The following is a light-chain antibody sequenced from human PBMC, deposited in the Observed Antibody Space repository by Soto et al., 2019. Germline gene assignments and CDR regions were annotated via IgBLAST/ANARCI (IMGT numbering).Light chain of an antibody. CDR3: QQYNDNWT. CDR1: QSIRSW. J-gene: IGKJ1*01. CDR2: KAS. V-gene: IGKV1-5*03. Sequence: IQMTQSPSTLSASVGDRFTITCRASQSIRSWLAWYQQKPGTAPKLLIYKASTLQSGVPARFSGSGSGTEFTLTISSLQPDDSATYYCQQYNDNWTFGQGTKVDIK.